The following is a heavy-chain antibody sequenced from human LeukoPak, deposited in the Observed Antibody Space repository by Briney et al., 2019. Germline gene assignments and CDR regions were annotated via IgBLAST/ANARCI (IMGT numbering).Heavy chain of an antibody. CDR1: GFSFDDYA. CDR3: ARIPIVLITSGGY. Sequence: GGSLRLSCAASGFSFDDYAMHWVRQAPGKGLEWVSSISWNSGSIGYADSVKGRFTISRDIAKNSLYLQMNSLRAEDTAVYYCARIPIVLITSGGYWGQGTLVTVSS. CDR2: ISWNSGSI. J-gene: IGHJ4*02. V-gene: IGHV3-9*01. D-gene: IGHD3-22*01.